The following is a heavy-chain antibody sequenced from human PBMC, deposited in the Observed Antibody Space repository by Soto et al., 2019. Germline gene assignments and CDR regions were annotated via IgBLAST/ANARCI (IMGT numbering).Heavy chain of an antibody. J-gene: IGHJ6*02. CDR1: GPSISSYY. Sequence: SETLSLTSLVSGPSISSYYSSWIRQPPGKGLEWIGYIYYSGSTNYNPSLKSRVTISVDTSKNQFSLKLSSVTAADTAVYYCARERGYSYGSDYGMDVWGQGTTVTVSS. CDR2: IYYSGST. V-gene: IGHV4-59*01. D-gene: IGHD5-18*01. CDR3: ARERGYSYGSDYGMDV.